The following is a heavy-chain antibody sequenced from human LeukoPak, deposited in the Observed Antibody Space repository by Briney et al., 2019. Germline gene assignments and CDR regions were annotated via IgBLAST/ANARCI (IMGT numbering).Heavy chain of an antibody. CDR3: ATEREDSSTFLYGMDV. CDR1: RYTFTGYY. V-gene: IGHV1-2*04. CDR2: IKPNSGGT. J-gene: IGHJ6*02. Sequence: ASVKVSCKASRYTFTGYYMHWVRQAPGQGLEWMGCIKPNSGGTNYAQKFQGWVTMTRDTSISTAYMELSRLRSDDTAVYYCATEREDSSTFLYGMDVWGQGTTVTVSS. D-gene: IGHD6-6*01.